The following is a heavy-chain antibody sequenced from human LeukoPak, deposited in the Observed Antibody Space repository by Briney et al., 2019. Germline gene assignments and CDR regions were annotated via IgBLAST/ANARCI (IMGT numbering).Heavy chain of an antibody. Sequence: GGSLRLSCAASGFTFSSYAMSWVRQAPGKGLEWVSAISGSGGSTYYADSVKGRFAISRDNSKNTLYLQMNSMRAEDTAVYYCANGEYVNYFDYWGQGTLVTVSS. D-gene: IGHD3-10*01. V-gene: IGHV3-23*01. CDR1: GFTFSSYA. CDR2: ISGSGGST. J-gene: IGHJ4*02. CDR3: ANGEYVNYFDY.